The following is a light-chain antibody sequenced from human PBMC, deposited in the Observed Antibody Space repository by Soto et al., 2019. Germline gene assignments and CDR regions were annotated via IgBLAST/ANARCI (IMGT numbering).Light chain of an antibody. Sequence: EIVMTQSPATLSVSPGERATLSCRASQSVSSNLAWYQQKPGQAPRLLIYGASTRATGIPARFSGSGSVSEFTLTISSLQSEDFAVYYCQPYNNWPPVTFGQGTKVESK. CDR1: QSVSSN. CDR3: QPYNNWPPVT. V-gene: IGKV3-15*01. J-gene: IGKJ1*01. CDR2: GAS.